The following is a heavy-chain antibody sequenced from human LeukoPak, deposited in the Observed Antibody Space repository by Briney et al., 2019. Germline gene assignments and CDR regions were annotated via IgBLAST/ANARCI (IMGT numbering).Heavy chain of an antibody. D-gene: IGHD3-22*01. CDR1: GYSFTSYD. V-gene: IGHV1-8*01. Sequence: ASLKASCIASGYSFTSYDINWVRQATGHGLEWMGWMNTNSGNTGFAPKFQGRVTMTRDTSKGTAYMELRSLRSEDTAVYYCARDYFDTSGSVSSIYGLDVWGRGTMVTVSS. J-gene: IGHJ6*02. CDR2: MNTNSGNT. CDR3: ARDYFDTSGSVSSIYGLDV.